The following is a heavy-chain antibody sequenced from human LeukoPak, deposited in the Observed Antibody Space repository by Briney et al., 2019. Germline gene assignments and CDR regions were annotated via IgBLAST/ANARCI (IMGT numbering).Heavy chain of an antibody. V-gene: IGHV1-8*01. D-gene: IGHD3-10*01. J-gene: IGHJ6*02. CDR1: GYTFTSYD. Sequence: ASVKVSCKASGYTFTSYDINWVRQATGQGLEWMGWMNPNSGNTDYAQKFQGRFTMTRNTSISTTYMELSSLRSEDTAVYYCARGSGELLWFGEPDGGMDVWGQGTTVTVSS. CDR2: MNPNSGNT. CDR3: ARGSGELLWFGEPDGGMDV.